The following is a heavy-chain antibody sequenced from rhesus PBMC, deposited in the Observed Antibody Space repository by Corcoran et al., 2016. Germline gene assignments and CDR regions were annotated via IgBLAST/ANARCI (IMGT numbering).Heavy chain of an antibody. CDR2: INGKSGST. CDR3: ARFPDLAY. J-gene: IGHJ4*01. V-gene: IGHV4-80*01. Sequence: QVQLQESGPGLVKPSETLSLTCTVSGASIRSDWWTWIRQPPGKGLEWSGEINGKSGSTNYNPSLKSRVTISKDASKNQFSLKLSSVTAADTAVYYCARFPDLAYWGQGVLVTVSS. CDR1: GASIRSDW. D-gene: IGHD3-3*01.